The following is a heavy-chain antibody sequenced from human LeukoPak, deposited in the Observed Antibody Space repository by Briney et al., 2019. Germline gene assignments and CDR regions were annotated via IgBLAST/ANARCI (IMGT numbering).Heavy chain of an antibody. CDR2: IYYSGST. J-gene: IGHJ5*02. CDR1: GGSFSGYY. Sequence: SETLSLTCAVYGGSFSGYYWGWIRQPPGKGLEWIGSIYYSGSTYYNPSLKSRVTISVDTSKNQFSLNLSAVTAADTAVYYCARARKYNGNPNWIDLWGQGVLVTVSS. D-gene: IGHD4-23*01. CDR3: ARARKYNGNPNWIDL. V-gene: IGHV4-34*01.